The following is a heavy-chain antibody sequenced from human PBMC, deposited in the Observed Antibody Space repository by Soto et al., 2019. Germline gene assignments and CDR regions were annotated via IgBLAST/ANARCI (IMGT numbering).Heavy chain of an antibody. J-gene: IGHJ4*02. CDR1: GGTFSNST. CDR2: LIPILGLA. D-gene: IGHD5-12*01. Sequence: QVQLVQSGAEVRKPGSSVKVSCQASGGTFSNSTVTWVRQAPGQGLEWMGRLIPILGLANYAQKFRGRLTITADKSPTTPSMELRSLRSEDTAIYYCARFKLGDDYWGQGTLVTVSS. V-gene: IGHV1-69*02. CDR3: ARFKLGDDY.